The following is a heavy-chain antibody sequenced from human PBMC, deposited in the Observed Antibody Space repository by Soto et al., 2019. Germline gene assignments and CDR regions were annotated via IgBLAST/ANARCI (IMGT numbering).Heavy chain of an antibody. D-gene: IGHD2-2*01. CDR2: IYPGDSDT. V-gene: IGHV5-51*01. CDR3: ARLGVEGGRYCSSNSCPPDY. CDR1: GYSFTSFW. J-gene: IGHJ4*02. Sequence: GESLKISCKGSGYSFTSFWIGWVRQMPGKGLEWMGIIYPGDSDTRYRPSFQGQVTISAEKSISTAYVQWSSLKASDTAMYYCARLGVEGGRYCSSNSCPPDYWGQGTLVTVSS.